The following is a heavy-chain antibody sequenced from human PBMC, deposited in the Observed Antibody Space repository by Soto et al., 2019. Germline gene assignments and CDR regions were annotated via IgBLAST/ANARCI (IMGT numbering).Heavy chain of an antibody. V-gene: IGHV4-4*02. D-gene: IGHD3-10*01. CDR3: ARHNYGSGSTYFDY. CDR2: IYHSGSA. CDR1: GVPITSENW. Sequence: PSETLSLTCTVFGVPITSENWWSWVRQPPGKGLEWIGEIYHSGSANYNPSLKSRATISLDKSKSQFSLILTSVTAADKAIYYCARHNYGSGSTYFDYWGQGTLVTVSS. J-gene: IGHJ4*02.